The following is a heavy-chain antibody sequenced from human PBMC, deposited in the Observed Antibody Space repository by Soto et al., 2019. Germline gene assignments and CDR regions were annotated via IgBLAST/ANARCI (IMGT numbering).Heavy chain of an antibody. J-gene: IGHJ6*02. D-gene: IGHD2-2*01. CDR2: ISYDGGNK. CDR3: ARDLTTWASYYYYGMDV. V-gene: IGHV3-30-3*01. CDR1: GFTFSSYA. Sequence: HPGGSLRLSCAASGFTFSSYAMHWIRQAPGKGLEWVAVISYDGGNKYYADSVKGRFTISRDNSKNTLYLQMNSLRAEDTAVYYCARDLTTWASYYYYGMDVWGQGTTVTVSS.